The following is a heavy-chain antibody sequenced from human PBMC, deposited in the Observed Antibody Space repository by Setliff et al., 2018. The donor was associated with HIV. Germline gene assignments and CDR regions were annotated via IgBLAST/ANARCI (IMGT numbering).Heavy chain of an antibody. V-gene: IGHV4-61*05. J-gene: IGHJ3*02. D-gene: IGHD3-16*02. Sequence: SETLSLTCTVSGDSISSSRSFWGWIRQSPGKGLEWIGYIYYSGSTNYNPSLKSRVTISVDTSKNQFSLKLSSVTASDTAVYYCARGDLIMITFGGVIAPRGGDAFDIWGQGTMVTVSS. CDR2: IYYSGST. CDR1: GDSISSSRSF. CDR3: ARGDLIMITFGGVIAPRGGDAFDI.